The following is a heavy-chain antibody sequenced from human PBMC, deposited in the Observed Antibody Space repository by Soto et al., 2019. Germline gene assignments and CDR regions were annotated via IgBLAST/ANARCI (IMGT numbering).Heavy chain of an antibody. D-gene: IGHD6-13*01. J-gene: IGHJ5*02. CDR3: ARHPNPLIAAAGNWFDP. CDR1: GGSISSSSYY. V-gene: IGHV4-39*01. Sequence: SETLSLTCTVSGGSISSSSYYWGWIRQPPGKGLEWIGSIYYSGSTYYNPSLKSRVTISVDTSKNQFSLKLSSVTAADTAVYYCARHPNPLIAAAGNWFDPWGQGTLVTVSS. CDR2: IYYSGST.